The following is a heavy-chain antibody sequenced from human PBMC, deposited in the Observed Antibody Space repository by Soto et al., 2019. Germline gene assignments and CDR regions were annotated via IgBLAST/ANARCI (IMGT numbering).Heavy chain of an antibody. CDR1: GPTFMAYY. D-gene: IGHD5-12*01. CDR2: IDPKSGGT. J-gene: IGHJ4*02. Sequence: QLVQSGAEVKKPGASVRVSCKTSGPTFMAYYIHWVRQAPGQGLEWMGWIDPKSGGTTYEQKFPGRVTMTRDTSINTAYMDLNRLTSDDTAVYFCVRFSVDVPEWRQGTLITVSS. V-gene: IGHV1-2*02. CDR3: VRFSVDVPE.